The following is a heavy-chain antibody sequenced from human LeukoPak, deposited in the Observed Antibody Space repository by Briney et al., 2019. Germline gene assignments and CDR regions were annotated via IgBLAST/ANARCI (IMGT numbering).Heavy chain of an antibody. CDR3: VRDGGVSGYDLLDY. D-gene: IGHD5-12*01. J-gene: IGHJ4*02. V-gene: IGHV3-7*01. CDR2: INQDGSKE. Sequence: GGSLRLSCAASGFTFSNYWMTWVRQAPGKGLEWVAHINQDGSKEYYMDSVKARFTISRDNAKNSLPLQMNSQRAEDTAVYYCVRDGGVSGYDLLDYWGQGTLVTVSS. CDR1: GFTFSNYW.